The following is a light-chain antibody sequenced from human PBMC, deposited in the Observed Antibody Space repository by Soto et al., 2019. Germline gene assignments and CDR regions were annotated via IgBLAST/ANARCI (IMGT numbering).Light chain of an antibody. V-gene: IGKV1-39*01. CDR2: GAS. Sequence: DIQMTQSPSSLSASVGDRVTITCRASQSITTYLNWYQQKPGKAPKLLIYGASSLQSGVPSRFSGSGSWTDFTLTISSLQPEDFAIYYCQQSYSTPRGFGQGTKVEIK. CDR3: QQSYSTPRG. J-gene: IGKJ1*01. CDR1: QSITTY.